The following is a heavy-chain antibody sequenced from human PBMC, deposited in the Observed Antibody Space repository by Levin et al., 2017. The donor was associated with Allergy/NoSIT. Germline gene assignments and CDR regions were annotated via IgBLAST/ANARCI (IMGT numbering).Heavy chain of an antibody. D-gene: IGHD3-16*02. CDR1: GFTFSSYG. J-gene: IGHJ4*02. CDR3: ARGDYVWGSYRYPFDY. CDR2: ISYDGSNK. Sequence: LSLTCAASGFTFSSYGMHWVRQAPGKGLEWVAVISYDGSNKYYADSVKGRFTISRDNSKNTLYLQMNSLRAEDTAVYYCARGDYVWGSYRYPFDYWGQGTLVTVSS. V-gene: IGHV3-30*03.